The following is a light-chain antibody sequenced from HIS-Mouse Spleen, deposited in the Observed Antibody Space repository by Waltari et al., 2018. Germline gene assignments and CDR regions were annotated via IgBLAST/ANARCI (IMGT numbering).Light chain of an antibody. Sequence: SSELTQDPAVSVALGQTVRITCQGDSLRSYYASWYQKPGQAPVRVIHGKNNRPSGIPDRVSVSSSGNTASLTITWAQAEDEADYYCNSRDSSGNHWVFGGGTKLTVL. V-gene: IGLV3-19*01. J-gene: IGLJ3*02. CDR1: SLRSYY. CDR3: NSRDSSGNHWV. CDR2: GKN.